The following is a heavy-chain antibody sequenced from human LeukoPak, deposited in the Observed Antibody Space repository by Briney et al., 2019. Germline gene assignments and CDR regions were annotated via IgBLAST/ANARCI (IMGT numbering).Heavy chain of an antibody. Sequence: PSETLSLTCAVYGGSCSGYYWSWIRQPPGKGREGIGEINHSGSTNYNPSLKSRVTISVDTSKNQFSLKLSSVTAADTAVYYCARESPTYYYGSGSYYGMDVWGQGTTVTVSS. CDR2: INHSGST. J-gene: IGHJ6*02. CDR1: GGSCSGYY. V-gene: IGHV4-34*01. D-gene: IGHD3-10*01. CDR3: ARESPTYYYGSGSYYGMDV.